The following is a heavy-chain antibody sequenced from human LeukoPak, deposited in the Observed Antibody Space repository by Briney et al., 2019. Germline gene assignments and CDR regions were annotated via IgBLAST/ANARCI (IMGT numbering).Heavy chain of an antibody. CDR3: AREGYYDSSGYSGFDY. CDR2: IYYSGST. J-gene: IGHJ4*02. V-gene: IGHV4-59*12. D-gene: IGHD3-22*01. Sequence: SETLSLTCTVSGGSISSYYWSWIRQPPGKGLEWIGYIYYSGSTNYNPSLKSRVTISVDTSKNQFSLKLSSVTAADTAVYYCAREGYYDSSGYSGFDYWGQGTLVTVSS. CDR1: GGSISSYY.